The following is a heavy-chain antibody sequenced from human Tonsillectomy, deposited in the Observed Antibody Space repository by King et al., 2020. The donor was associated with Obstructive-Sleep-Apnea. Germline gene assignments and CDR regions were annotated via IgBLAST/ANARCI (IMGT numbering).Heavy chain of an antibody. J-gene: IGHJ4*02. CDR2: ISSSSSYI. V-gene: IGHV3-21*01. Sequence: QLVQSGGGLVKHGGSLRLSCAASGFTFSSYSMNWVRQAPGKGLEWVSSISSSSSYIYYADSVKGRFTISRDNAKNSLYLQMNSLRAEDTAVYYCARDLGGSGDYWGQGTLVTVSS. CDR3: ARDLGGSGDY. D-gene: IGHD3-16*01. CDR1: GFTFSSYS.